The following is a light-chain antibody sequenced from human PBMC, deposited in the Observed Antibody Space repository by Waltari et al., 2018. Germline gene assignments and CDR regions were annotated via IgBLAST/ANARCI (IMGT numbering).Light chain of an antibody. CDR1: QSVSSN. Sequence: EIVMTQSPATLSVSPGERATISCRASQSVSSNLAWYQQKPGQAPRLLIYGASTRATGIPARFSGSGSGTEFTLTISSLQSEDFAVYYCQQYNNWSGTFGQGTKVEIK. CDR3: QQYNNWSGT. V-gene: IGKV3-15*01. CDR2: GAS. J-gene: IGKJ1*01.